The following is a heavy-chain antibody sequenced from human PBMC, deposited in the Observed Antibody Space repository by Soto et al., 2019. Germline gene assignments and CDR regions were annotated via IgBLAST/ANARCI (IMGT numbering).Heavy chain of an antibody. CDR2: IYYSGST. D-gene: IGHD3-16*01. J-gene: IGHJ5*02. Sequence: PSETLSLTCTVSGGSISSGGYYWSWIRQHPGKGLEWIGYIYYSGSTYYNPSLKSRVTISVDTSKNQFSLKPSSVTAADTAVYYCASHRGALYNWFTPGVQGTRVTVSS. CDR1: GGSISSGGYY. V-gene: IGHV4-31*03. CDR3: ASHRGALYNWFTP.